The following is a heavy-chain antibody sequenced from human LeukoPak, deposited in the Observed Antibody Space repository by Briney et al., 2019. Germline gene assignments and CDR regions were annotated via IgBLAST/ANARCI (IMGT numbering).Heavy chain of an antibody. CDR3: VRKWSFWYFDP. J-gene: IGHJ2*01. CDR1: GGSMSNIF. Sequence: PSETLSLTCNVSGGSMSNIFWTWMRQPPGKGLEWIGHVYSTGSTNYNPSLKGRVTISIDMSKNQFSLRLNSVTAADTAIYYCVRKWSFWYFDPWGRGTLVTVSS. CDR2: VYSTGST. V-gene: IGHV4-59*01. D-gene: IGHD3-10*01.